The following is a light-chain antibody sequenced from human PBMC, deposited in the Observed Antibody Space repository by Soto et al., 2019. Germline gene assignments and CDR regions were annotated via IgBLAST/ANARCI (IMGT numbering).Light chain of an antibody. V-gene: IGLV2-14*01. J-gene: IGLJ3*02. Sequence: QSVLTQPASVSASPGQSITISCTGTSSDVGGYKFVSWYQHHPGKAPKLMIYEVNNRPSGVSNRFSGSKSGNTASLTTSGLQPEDEADYYCLSYTSANTRVFGGGTKVTVL. CDR1: SSDVGGYKF. CDR2: EVN. CDR3: LSYTSANTRV.